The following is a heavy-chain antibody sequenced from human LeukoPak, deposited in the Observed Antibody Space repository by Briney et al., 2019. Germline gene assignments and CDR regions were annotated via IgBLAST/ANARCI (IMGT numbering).Heavy chain of an antibody. Sequence: PSETLSLTCTVSGGSISNNYWSWFRQPPGKGLEWIGYIYYSGSTNYNPSLKSRVTISVDTSKSQFSLKLSSVTAADTAVYYCARAPYGSSPVDYWGQGTLVTVSS. J-gene: IGHJ4*02. D-gene: IGHD4-23*01. CDR3: ARAPYGSSPVDY. CDR2: IYYSGST. CDR1: GGSISNNY. V-gene: IGHV4-59*12.